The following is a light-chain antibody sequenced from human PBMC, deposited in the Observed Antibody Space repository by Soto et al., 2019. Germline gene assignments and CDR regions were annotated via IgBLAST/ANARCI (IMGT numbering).Light chain of an antibody. CDR3: QQRSNWPWT. J-gene: IGKJ1*01. V-gene: IGKV3-11*01. Sequence: ETVLTQSPATLSLSPGERATLSCRASPSVSSYLAWYQQKAGQAPRLLIYDTSSRATGIPARFSGSGSGTDFTLTISSLEPEDFAGYYCQQRSNWPWTFGQGTKVEIK. CDR1: PSVSSY. CDR2: DTS.